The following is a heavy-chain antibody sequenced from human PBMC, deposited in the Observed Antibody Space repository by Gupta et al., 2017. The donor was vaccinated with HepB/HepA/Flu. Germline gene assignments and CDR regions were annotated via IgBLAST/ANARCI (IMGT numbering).Heavy chain of an antibody. CDR2: INPSSGST. CDR1: GYTFTTHY. D-gene: IGHD3-3*01. V-gene: IGHV1-46*01. CDR3: ARDEGPRGAYYSY. J-gene: IGHJ4*02. Sequence: QVQLVQSGAEVKKPGASVKVSCQASGYTFTTHYMPWVRQAPGQGLEWMGIINPSSGSTTYAQKFQGRVTITRDTSTSIVYMELSSLISEDTAVYYCARDEGPRGAYYSYWGQGTLVTVSS.